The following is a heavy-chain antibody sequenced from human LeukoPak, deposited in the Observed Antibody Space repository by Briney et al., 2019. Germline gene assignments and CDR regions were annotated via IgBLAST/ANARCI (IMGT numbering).Heavy chain of an antibody. Sequence: GGSLRLSCAAPGFTFRNYGMHWVRQAPDKGLEWVAIIWYDGSKKYYADSVRGRLTISRDNSKNTVSLQMNNLSPEDTAVYYCAKGGLAAAGIDYWGQGTLVTVSS. CDR1: GFTFRNYG. J-gene: IGHJ4*02. V-gene: IGHV3-33*06. D-gene: IGHD6-13*01. CDR3: AKGGLAAAGIDY. CDR2: IWYDGSKK.